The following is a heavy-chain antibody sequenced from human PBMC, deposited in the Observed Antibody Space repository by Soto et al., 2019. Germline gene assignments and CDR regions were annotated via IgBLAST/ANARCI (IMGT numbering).Heavy chain of an antibody. CDR2: IYYSGST. CDR3: ARVITGAIAAREAYYFDY. J-gene: IGHJ4*02. CDR1: GGSISSYY. Sequence: SETLSLTCTVSGGSISSYYWSWIRQPPGKGLEWIGYIYYSGSTNYNPSLKSRVTISVDTSKNQFSLKLSSVTAADTAVYYCARVITGAIAAREAYYFDYWGQGTLVTVSS. V-gene: IGHV4-59*01. D-gene: IGHD6-6*01.